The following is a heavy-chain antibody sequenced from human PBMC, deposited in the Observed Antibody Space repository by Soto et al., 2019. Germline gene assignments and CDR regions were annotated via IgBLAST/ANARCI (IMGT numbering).Heavy chain of an antibody. CDR1: GYTFTNFY. V-gene: IGHV1-46*01. Sequence: QVQLVQSGAEVKEPGASVKISCKGSGYTFTNFYIHWVRQAPGQGLEWMGIVNPNGGSTNYAQNFNGRITTSRDTCASTGYMDLSSLRSGDTAVYYCARGLASGDYWGQGTLVTVSS. CDR2: VNPNGGST. J-gene: IGHJ4*02. D-gene: IGHD6-6*01. CDR3: ARGLASGDY.